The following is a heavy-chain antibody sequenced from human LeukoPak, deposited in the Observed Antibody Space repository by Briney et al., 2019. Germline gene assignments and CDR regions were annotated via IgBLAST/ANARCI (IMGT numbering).Heavy chain of an antibody. CDR1: GFTFSSYA. CDR2: IYYSGST. CDR3: ARGGLYYYDSSGLNWFDP. D-gene: IGHD3-22*01. J-gene: IGHJ5*02. Sequence: GSLRLSCAASGFTFSSYAMSWIRQPPGKGLEWIGYIYYSGSTSYNPSLKSRVTISIDTSKKQFSLKLSSVTAADTAVYYCARGGLYYYDSSGLNWFDPWGQGTLVTVSS. V-gene: IGHV4-59*01.